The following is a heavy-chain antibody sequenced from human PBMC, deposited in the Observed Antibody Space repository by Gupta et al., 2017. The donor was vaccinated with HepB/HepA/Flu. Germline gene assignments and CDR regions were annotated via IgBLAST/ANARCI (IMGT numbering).Heavy chain of an antibody. CDR3: AKDGVGVVPAARAQNPDY. V-gene: IGHV3-30*18. CDR2: ISYDGSNN. Sequence: QVQLVESGGGVVQPGRSLRLSCAASGFTFSSYGMHWVRQAPGKGLEWVAVISYDGSNNNYADSVKGRFTISRDNSKNTLYLQMNSLRAEDTAVYYCAKDGVGVVPAARAQNPDYWGQGTLVTVSS. D-gene: IGHD2-2*01. CDR1: GFTFSSYG. J-gene: IGHJ4*02.